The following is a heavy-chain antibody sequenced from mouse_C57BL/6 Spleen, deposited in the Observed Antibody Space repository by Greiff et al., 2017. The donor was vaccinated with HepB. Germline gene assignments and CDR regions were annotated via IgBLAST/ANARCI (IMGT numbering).Heavy chain of an antibody. CDR1: GFTFSDYY. J-gene: IGHJ2*01. CDR2: INYDGSST. CDR3: ARDRYYYGSSYYFDY. V-gene: IGHV5-16*01. D-gene: IGHD1-1*01. Sequence: EVKVVESEGGLVQPGSSMKLSCTASGFTFSDYYMAWVRQVPEKGLEWVANINYDGSSTYYLDSLKSRFIISRDNAKNILYLQMSSLKSEDTATYYCARDRYYYGSSYYFDYWGQGTTLTVSS.